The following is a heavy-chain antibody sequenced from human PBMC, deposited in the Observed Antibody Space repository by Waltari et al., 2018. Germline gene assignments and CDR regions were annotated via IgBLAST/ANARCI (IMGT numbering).Heavy chain of an antibody. CDR2: LYDAGSS. V-gene: IGHV3-66*02. CDR1: GFTVSSTH. D-gene: IGHD3-10*01. CDR3: ARARDEKTAMVYFDH. J-gene: IGHJ4*02. Sequence: EVQVVGSGGGLVHPGESLRLSCAASGFTVSSTHMSWVRQAPGKGLEWVALLYDAGSSYYPDSVRGRFTISRDNSKNTVHLQMNSLRVDDTATYYCARARDEKTAMVYFDHWGQGTLVSVSS.